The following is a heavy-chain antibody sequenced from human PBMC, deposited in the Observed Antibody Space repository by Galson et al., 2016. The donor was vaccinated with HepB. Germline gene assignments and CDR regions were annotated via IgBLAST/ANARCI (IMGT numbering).Heavy chain of an antibody. J-gene: IGHJ4*02. CDR1: QFTFENYA. CDR2: ISGNGGRT. CDR3: AKSPGDSSGYYSSPFDY. D-gene: IGHD6-19*01. Sequence: SLRLSCAASQFTFENYAMNWVRQTPGRGLEWVSAISGNGGRTYYADSVKGRFTISRDNSWDTVTLHMSGLRVDDTAISYCAKSPGDSSGYYSSPFDYWGQGVLVTVSS. V-gene: IGHV3-23*01.